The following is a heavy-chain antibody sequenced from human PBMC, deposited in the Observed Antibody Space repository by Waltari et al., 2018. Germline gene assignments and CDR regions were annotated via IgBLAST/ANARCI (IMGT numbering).Heavy chain of an antibody. J-gene: IGHJ6*03. V-gene: IGHV1-18*01. Sequence: QVQLVQSGAEVKKPGASVKVSCKASGYTFTSYGISWVRQAPGQGLEWMGWISAYNGNTNYAQKLQGRVTMTTDTSTSTAYMELRSLRSDDTAVYYCARVPPSSSTAGYYYYYYMDVWGKGTTVTVSS. CDR3: ARVPPSSSTAGYYYYYYMDV. CDR1: GYTFTSYG. D-gene: IGHD6-13*01. CDR2: ISAYNGNT.